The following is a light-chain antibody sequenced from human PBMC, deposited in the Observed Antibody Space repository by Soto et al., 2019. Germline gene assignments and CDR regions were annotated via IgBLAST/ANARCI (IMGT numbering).Light chain of an antibody. J-gene: IGLJ1*01. CDR3: CSSAGSYSYV. Sequence: QSALTQPRSVSGSPGQSVTISCTGTSSDVGGYNYVSWYQQHPGKAPKLMLYDVSKRPSGVPDRFSGSKSGNTASLTISGLQAEDEADYYCCSSAGSYSYVFGTGTKVTVL. V-gene: IGLV2-11*01. CDR1: SSDVGGYNY. CDR2: DVS.